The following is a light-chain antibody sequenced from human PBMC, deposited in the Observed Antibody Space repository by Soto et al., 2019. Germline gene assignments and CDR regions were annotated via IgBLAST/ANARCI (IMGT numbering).Light chain of an antibody. Sequence: DIPLTQSPSFLSASVGDRVTISCRASQGISDYLAWYQQKPGKAPKLLIYAASTLQSGVPSRFSGSASGTEFTLTISSLQPEDFATYFCQQFNAYPLTFGGGTMVEIK. CDR2: AAS. CDR1: QGISDY. V-gene: IGKV1-9*01. J-gene: IGKJ4*01. CDR3: QQFNAYPLT.